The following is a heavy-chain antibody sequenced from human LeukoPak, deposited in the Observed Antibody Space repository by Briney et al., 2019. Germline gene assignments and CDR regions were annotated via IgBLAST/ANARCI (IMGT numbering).Heavy chain of an antibody. J-gene: IGHJ6*03. Sequence: PSETLSLTCTASGGSISSSSYYWGWIRQPPGKGLEWIGNIYYLGSTYYNPSLKSRVTISVDTSKNQFSLKLTSVTAADTGVYYCARVTRGAPAYYYYCMDVWGKGTTVTISS. V-gene: IGHV4-39*01. D-gene: IGHD3-10*01. CDR3: ARVTRGAPAYYYYCMDV. CDR2: IYYLGST. CDR1: GGSISSSSYY.